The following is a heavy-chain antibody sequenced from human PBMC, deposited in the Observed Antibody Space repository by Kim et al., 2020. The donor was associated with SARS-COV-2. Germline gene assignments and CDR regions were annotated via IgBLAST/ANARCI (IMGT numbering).Heavy chain of an antibody. D-gene: IGHD6-13*01. J-gene: IGHJ1*01. Sequence: YNPSLKSRVTISVDTSKNQFSLKLSSVTAADTAVYYCARPYSSSFGYFQHWGQGTLVTVSS. V-gene: IGHV4-34*01. CDR3: ARPYSSSFGYFQH.